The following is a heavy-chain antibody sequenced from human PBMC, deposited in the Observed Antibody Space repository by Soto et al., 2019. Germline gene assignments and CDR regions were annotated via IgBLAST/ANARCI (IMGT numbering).Heavy chain of an antibody. CDR2: IYHTGGS. V-gene: IGHV4-4*02. J-gene: IGHJ6*02. Sequence: PSETLSLTCTVSGGSINSSYWWSWVRQPPGKGLEWIGEIYHTGGSNYMPSLRGRVTLSVDKSKNQSSLKLSSVTAADTAVYYCAREVYCSTANCWDDYHYYKMDVWGQGNAVTVSS. D-gene: IGHD1-1*01. CDR3: AREVYCSTANCWDDYHYYKMDV. CDR1: GGSINSSYW.